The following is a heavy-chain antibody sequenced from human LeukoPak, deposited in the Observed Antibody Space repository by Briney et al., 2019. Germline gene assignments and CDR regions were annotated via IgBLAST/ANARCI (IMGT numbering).Heavy chain of an antibody. Sequence: QPGGSLRLSCAASGFTFSSYGMHWVRQAPGKGLEWVAVIWYDGSNKYYADSVKGRFTISRDNSKNTLYLQMNSLRAEDTAVYYCARRRGRDGYSTHFLDYWGQGTLVTVSS. CDR3: ARRRGRDGYSTHFLDY. CDR1: GFTFSSYG. J-gene: IGHJ4*02. CDR2: IWYDGSNK. D-gene: IGHD5-24*01. V-gene: IGHV3-33*01.